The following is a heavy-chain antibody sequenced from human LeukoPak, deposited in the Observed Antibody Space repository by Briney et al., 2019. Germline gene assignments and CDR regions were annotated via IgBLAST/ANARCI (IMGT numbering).Heavy chain of an antibody. CDR3: ARSGGYFNFDY. CDR2: IHLGGTT. CDR1: GGSITSSGYF. V-gene: IGHV4-39*01. Sequence: SETLSLTCTVSGGSITSSGYFWGWIRQPPGKGLEWIGIIHLGGTTYCNPSLKSRLTMSLDASKNQVSLELSSVTAADTAVYYCARSGGYFNFDYWGQGTLVTVSS. J-gene: IGHJ4*02. D-gene: IGHD3-10*01.